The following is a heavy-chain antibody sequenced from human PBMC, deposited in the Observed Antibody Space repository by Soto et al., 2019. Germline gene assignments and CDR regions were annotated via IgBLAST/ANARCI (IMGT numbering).Heavy chain of an antibody. CDR3: AHILVDCRGGSCYDQGFDY. CDR2: VYWDDDK. V-gene: IGHV2-5*02. Sequence: QITLKESGPTLVKPTQTLTLTCTFSGFSLSTRGVGVGWIRQPPGKALEWLALVYWDDDKRYSPSLKSRLTMTKDISKNQVFLTMTNMDPVDTATYYCAHILVDCRGGSCYDQGFDYWGQGTLVTVSS. CDR1: GFSLSTRGVG. D-gene: IGHD2-15*01. J-gene: IGHJ4*02.